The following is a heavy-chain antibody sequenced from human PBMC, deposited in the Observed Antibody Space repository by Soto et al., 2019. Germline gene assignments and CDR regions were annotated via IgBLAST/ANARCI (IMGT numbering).Heavy chain of an antibody. D-gene: IGHD3-22*01. J-gene: IGHJ6*02. CDR3: ARDGGKGIVVGRYYYGMDV. V-gene: IGHV4-30-4*01. CDR2: IYYSGST. Sequence: QVQLQESGPGLVKPSQTLSLTCTVSGGSISSGDYYWSWIRQPPGKGLEWIGYIYYSGSTYYNPSLKSRVTISVDKSKNQFSLKLSSVTAADTAVYYCARDGGKGIVVGRYYYGMDVWGQGTTVTVSS. CDR1: GGSISSGDYY.